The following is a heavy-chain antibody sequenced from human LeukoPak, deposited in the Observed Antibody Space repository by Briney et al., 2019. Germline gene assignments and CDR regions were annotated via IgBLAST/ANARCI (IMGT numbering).Heavy chain of an antibody. V-gene: IGHV4-4*09. CDR3: ASSKSRQLVFDY. D-gene: IGHD6-6*01. J-gene: IGHJ4*02. Sequence: RSSEILSLTCTVSGGSISSYYWSWIRQPPGKGLEWIGYIYTSGSTNYNPSLKSRVTISVDTSKNQFSLKLSSVTAADTAVYYCASSKSRQLVFDYWGQGTLVTVSS. CDR1: GGSISSYY. CDR2: IYTSGST.